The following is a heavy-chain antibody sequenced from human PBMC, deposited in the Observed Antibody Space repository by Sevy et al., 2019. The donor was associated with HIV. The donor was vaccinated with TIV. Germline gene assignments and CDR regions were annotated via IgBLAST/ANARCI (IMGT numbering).Heavy chain of an antibody. CDR2: IIPIFGTA. CDR1: GGTFSSYA. V-gene: IGHV1-69*13. CDR3: ARGTSARISKAARRLGNGAFDI. D-gene: IGHD6-6*01. Sequence: ASVKVSCKASGGTFSSYAISWVRQAPGQGLEWMGGIIPIFGTANYAQKFQGRVTITADESTSTAYMELSSLRSEDTVVYYCARGTSARISKAARRLGNGAFDIWGQGTMVTVSS. J-gene: IGHJ3*02.